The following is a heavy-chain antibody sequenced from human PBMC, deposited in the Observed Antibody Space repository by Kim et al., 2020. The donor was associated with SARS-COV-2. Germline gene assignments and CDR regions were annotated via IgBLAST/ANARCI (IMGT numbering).Heavy chain of an antibody. CDR3: ARDLGSSWYTWTVGL. Sequence: GGSLRLSCAASGFTFSSYSMNWVRQAPGKGLEWVSSISSSSSYIYYADSVKGRFTISRDNAKNSLYLQMNSLRAEDTAVYYCARDLGSSWYTWTVGLWGQGTLVTVSS. V-gene: IGHV3-21*01. CDR2: ISSSSSYI. J-gene: IGHJ4*02. CDR1: GFTFSSYS. D-gene: IGHD6-13*01.